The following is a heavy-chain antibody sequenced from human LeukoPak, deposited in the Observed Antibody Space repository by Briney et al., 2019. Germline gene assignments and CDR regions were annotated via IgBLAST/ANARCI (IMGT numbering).Heavy chain of an antibody. D-gene: IGHD6-13*01. Sequence: ASVKVSCKASGYTFTSYYMHWVRQAPGQGLEWMGIINPNDAGTRYAQKFQGRVTMTWDTSTSTVYMELSSLRSEDTAVYYCTRSPLPGQGYFDPWIQGTGVIVSS. CDR3: TRSPLPGQGYFDP. J-gene: IGHJ5*02. CDR2: INPNDAGT. CDR1: GYTFTSYY. V-gene: IGHV1-46*01.